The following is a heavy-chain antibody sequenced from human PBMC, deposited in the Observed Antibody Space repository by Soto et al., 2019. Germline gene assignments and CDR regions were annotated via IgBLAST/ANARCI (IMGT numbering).Heavy chain of an antibody. Sequence: QVQLVQSGAEVKKPGASVKVSCKASGYTFTSYGISWVRQAPGQGLEWMGWINSYNGNTNYAQKHQGRATMPPDTSPSTAYMELRSLGSDDTAVYYCAREPVAGIWFGPWGQGTLVTVSS. V-gene: IGHV1-18*01. CDR3: AREPVAGIWFGP. J-gene: IGHJ5*02. CDR2: INSYNGNT. D-gene: IGHD6-19*01. CDR1: GYTFTSYG.